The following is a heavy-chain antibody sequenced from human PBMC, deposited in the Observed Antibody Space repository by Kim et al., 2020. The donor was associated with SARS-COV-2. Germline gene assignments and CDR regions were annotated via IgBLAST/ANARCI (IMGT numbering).Heavy chain of an antibody. V-gene: IGHV4-31*02. J-gene: IGHJ4*02. Sequence: YNPSFKSRVTISVDTSKNQFSLKLSSVTAADTAVYYCARGSSGYFPYFDYWGQGTLVTVSS. CDR3: ARGSSGYFPYFDY. D-gene: IGHD3-22*01.